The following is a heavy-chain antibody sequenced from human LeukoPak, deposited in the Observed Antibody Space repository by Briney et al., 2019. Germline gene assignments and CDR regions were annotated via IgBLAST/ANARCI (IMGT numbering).Heavy chain of an antibody. CDR3: ARDGAAYQARAFDI. V-gene: IGHV4-59*01. CDR1: GGSISSYY. Sequence: PSETLSLTCTGSGGSISSYYWSWIRQPPGKGLEWIGYIYYSGSTNYNPSLKSRVTISVDTSKNQFSLKLSSVTAADTAVYYCARDGAAYQARAFDIWGQGTMVTVSS. CDR2: IYYSGST. J-gene: IGHJ3*02. D-gene: IGHD4/OR15-4a*01.